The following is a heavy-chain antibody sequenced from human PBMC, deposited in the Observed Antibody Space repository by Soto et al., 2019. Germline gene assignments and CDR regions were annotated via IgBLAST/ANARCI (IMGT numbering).Heavy chain of an antibody. Sequence: GVSMRVSCAAAGFTISSYAMSWVRKAPGEGLEWVSVISGSGGSPYYADSVKGRFTISRDDSRNTLYLQINSLRAEDTAVYYCAKGSSANAYASLAYWGQGTLVTVS. CDR2: ISGSGGSP. D-gene: IGHD3-3*01. CDR1: GFTISSYA. V-gene: IGHV3-23*01. CDR3: AKGSSANAYASLAY. J-gene: IGHJ4*02.